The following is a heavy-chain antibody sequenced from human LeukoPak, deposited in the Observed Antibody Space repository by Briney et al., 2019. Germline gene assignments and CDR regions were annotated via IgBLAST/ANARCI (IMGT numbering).Heavy chain of an antibody. Sequence: GESLKISCKGSGYIFTCYWIGWVRQTPGKGLEWMGIIYPSDSDTRYSPSFQGQVTISADKSISTAYLQWSSLKASDTAMYYCARNALGSWTPSDYWGQGTLVTVSS. D-gene: IGHD1-1*01. CDR2: IYPSDSDT. CDR1: GYIFTCYW. CDR3: ARNALGSWTPSDY. J-gene: IGHJ4*02. V-gene: IGHV5-51*01.